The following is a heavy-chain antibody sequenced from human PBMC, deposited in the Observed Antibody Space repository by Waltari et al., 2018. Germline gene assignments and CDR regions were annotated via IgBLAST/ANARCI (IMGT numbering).Heavy chain of an antibody. CDR1: GVWYSSYA. CDR2: ISSGGSRT. D-gene: IGHD2-15*01. Sequence: EVQLLESGGGLVQPGGSLRLCCAVSGVWYSSYAMTWVRQAPGKGLEWVSFISSGGSRTSYGDSVKGRFTISRDISKNTLYLQMDSLRAEDTAVYFCAKCTGGSCYGIDYWGQGILVTVSS. J-gene: IGHJ4*02. CDR3: AKCTGGSCYGIDY. V-gene: IGHV3-23*03.